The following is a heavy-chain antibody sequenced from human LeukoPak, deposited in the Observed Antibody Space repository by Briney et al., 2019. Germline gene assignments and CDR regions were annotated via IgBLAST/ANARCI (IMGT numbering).Heavy chain of an antibody. J-gene: IGHJ4*02. CDR3: ARGLRFLEWLLTIFDY. V-gene: IGHV1-2*02. D-gene: IGHD3-3*01. CDR2: INPNSGGT. CDR1: GHTFTGYY. Sequence: GASVKVSCKASGHTFTGYYMHWVRQAPGQGLEWMGWINPNSGGTNYAQKFQGRVTMTRDTSISTAYMELSRLRSDDTAVYYCARGLRFLEWLLTIFDYWGQGTLVTVSS.